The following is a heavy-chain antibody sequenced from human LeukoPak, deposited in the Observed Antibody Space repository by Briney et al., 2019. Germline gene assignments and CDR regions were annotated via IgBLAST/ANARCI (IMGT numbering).Heavy chain of an antibody. CDR3: ATDRNSGKYYDY. V-gene: IGHV3-33*01. CDR1: GLTFRNYG. J-gene: IGHJ4*02. CDR2: IWYDGSNK. D-gene: IGHD1-26*01. Sequence: GGSLRLSWAASGLTFRNYGMHWVRQAPGKGLEWVAVIWYDGSNKYYADSVKGRFTISRDTSKDTLYLQMNSLRAEDTAVYYCATDRNSGKYYDYWGQGTLVTVSS.